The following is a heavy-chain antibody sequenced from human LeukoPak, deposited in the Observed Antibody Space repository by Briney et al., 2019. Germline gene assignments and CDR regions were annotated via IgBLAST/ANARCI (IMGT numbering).Heavy chain of an antibody. CDR1: GGSISSSGYY. Sequence: SGTLSLTCTVSGGSISSSGYYWGWIRQAPGKGLEWIGSMDYSGSTYYNPSLNSRITISVDTTKNQFSLKLSSVTAADTAVYYCARVARGSYYLYWGQGTLVTVSS. J-gene: IGHJ4*02. CDR3: ARVARGSYYLY. D-gene: IGHD1-26*01. CDR2: MDYSGST. V-gene: IGHV4-39*07.